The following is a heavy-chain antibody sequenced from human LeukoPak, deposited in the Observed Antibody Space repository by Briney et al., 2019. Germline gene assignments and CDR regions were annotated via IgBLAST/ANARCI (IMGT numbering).Heavy chain of an antibody. J-gene: IGHJ4*02. Sequence: GGSLRLSCAASGFTFSSYSMNWVRQAPGKGLEWVSSISSSSSYIYYADSVKGRFTISRDNAKNSLCLQMNSLRAEDTAVYYCARDTAMREDYWGQGTLVTVSS. CDR3: ARDTAMREDY. CDR2: ISSSSSYI. CDR1: GFTFSSYS. V-gene: IGHV3-21*01. D-gene: IGHD5-18*01.